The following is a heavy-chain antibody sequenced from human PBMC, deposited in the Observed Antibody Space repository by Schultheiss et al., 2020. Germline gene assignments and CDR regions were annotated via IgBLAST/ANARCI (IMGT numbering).Heavy chain of an antibody. D-gene: IGHD1-26*01. Sequence: GGSLRLSCAASGFTFRNSWMHWVRQVPGRGLVWVARIDSDGSSTNYADFVKGRFTISRDNARDTLNLQLNSLGAEDTALYYCAKDIQATILPVFDYWGQGTLVTVSS. J-gene: IGHJ4*02. CDR3: AKDIQATILPVFDY. V-gene: IGHV3-74*01. CDR2: IDSDGSST. CDR1: GFTFRNSW.